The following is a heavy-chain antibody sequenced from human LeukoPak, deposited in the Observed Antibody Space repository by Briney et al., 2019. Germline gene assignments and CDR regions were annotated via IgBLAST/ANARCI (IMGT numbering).Heavy chain of an antibody. CDR2: IWYDGSNK. CDR1: GFTFSSYG. D-gene: IGHD5-18*01. V-gene: IGHV3-33*06. Sequence: PGGSLRLSCAASGFTFSSYGMHWVRQAPGKGLEWVAVIWYDGSNKYYADSVKGRFTISRDNSKNTLYLQMNSLRAEDTAAYYCAKDRRYSYGYGYYYYYMDVWGKGTTVTVSS. CDR3: AKDRRYSYGYGYYYYYMDV. J-gene: IGHJ6*03.